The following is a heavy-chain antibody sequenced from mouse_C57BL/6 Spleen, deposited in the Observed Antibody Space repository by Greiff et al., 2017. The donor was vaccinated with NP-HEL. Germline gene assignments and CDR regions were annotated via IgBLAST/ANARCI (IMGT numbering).Heavy chain of an antibody. CDR2: INPNNGGT. CDR1: GYTFTDYN. Sequence: EVQLQQSGPELVKPGASVKMSCKASGYTFTDYNMHWVKQSHGKSLEWIGYINPNNGGTSYNQKFKGKATLTVNKSSSTAYMELRSLTSEDSAVYYCAIYYGSSRGCAYWGQGTLVTVSA. V-gene: IGHV1-22*01. D-gene: IGHD1-1*01. CDR3: AIYYGSSRGCAY. J-gene: IGHJ3*01.